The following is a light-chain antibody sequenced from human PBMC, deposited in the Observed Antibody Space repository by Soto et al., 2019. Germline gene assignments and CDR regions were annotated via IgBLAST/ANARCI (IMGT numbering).Light chain of an antibody. CDR3: CSYSGSDSLL. CDR2: EVS. V-gene: IGLV2-14*01. J-gene: IGLJ3*02. CDR1: SSDVGGYDY. Sequence: QSALTQPASVSGSPGQSITISCTGTSSDVGGYDYVSWYQQHPGKAPKLLIYEVSDRPSGVSTRFSGSKSGSTASLTISGLQTEDEAEYFCCSYSGSDSLLFGGGTKVTV.